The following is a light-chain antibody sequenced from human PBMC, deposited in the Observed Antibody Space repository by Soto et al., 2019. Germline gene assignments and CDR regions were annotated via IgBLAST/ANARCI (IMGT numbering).Light chain of an antibody. CDR2: EVS. V-gene: IGLV2-8*01. CDR3: SSYAGNNNHYV. Sequence: QSVLTQPASASRSAGQSVTISCTGTSIDVGGHIYFSWYQQHTGNTPEIMIYEVSKRPSAVPDRFSDSKSGNTASLTVPGLQAEDDADYYCSSYAGNNNHYVFGTGTKVTVL. J-gene: IGLJ1*01. CDR1: SIDVGGHIY.